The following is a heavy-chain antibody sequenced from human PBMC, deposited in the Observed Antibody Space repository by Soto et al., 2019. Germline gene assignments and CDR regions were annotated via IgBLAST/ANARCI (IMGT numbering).Heavy chain of an antibody. CDR1: GFSLSTIGVG. V-gene: IGHV2-5*02. D-gene: IGHD2-21*02. CDR3: VQSRCGGDCLQSYSSHSYYGLDV. CDR2: MYWGDDK. Sequence: QITLKESGPTLVKPTQTLTLTCTFSGFSLSTIGVGVGWIRQPPGKALEWLALMYWGDDKRCSPSLKSRLTVTKDTSKNQVVLTMTNMDPVDTATYYCVQSRCGGDCLQSYSSHSYYGLDVWGQGTTVTVSS. J-gene: IGHJ6*02.